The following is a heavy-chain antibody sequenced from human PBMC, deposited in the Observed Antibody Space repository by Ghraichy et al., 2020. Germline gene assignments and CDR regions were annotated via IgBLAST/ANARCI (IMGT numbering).Heavy chain of an antibody. CDR2: LSYSGNT. V-gene: IGHV4-39*01. CDR1: GGSIRSYNYY. Sequence: SETLSLTCTVSGGSIRSYNYYWGWIRQPPGKGLEWIGTLSYSGNTDYNPSLKSRLTIFVDTSKNQFSLRLSSVTAADTAVYYCARHIVGAVDYWGQGTLVTVSS. CDR3: ARHIVGAVDY. J-gene: IGHJ4*02. D-gene: IGHD1-26*01.